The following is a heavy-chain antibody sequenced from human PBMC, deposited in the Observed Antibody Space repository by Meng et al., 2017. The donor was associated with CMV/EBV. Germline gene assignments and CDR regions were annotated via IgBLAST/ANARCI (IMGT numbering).Heavy chain of an antibody. V-gene: IGHV5-51*01. J-gene: IGHJ4*02. CDR1: GYSFSTYW. CDR3: ARFHPNIVGASLDY. D-gene: IGHD1-26*01. Sequence: GESLKISCQGSGYSFSTYWIGWVRQMPGKGLEWMGIIYPGDSDTRYSPSFQGQVTISADKSISTAYLQWSSLKASDTAMYYCARFHPNIVGASLDYWGQGTLVTVSS. CDR2: IYPGDSDT.